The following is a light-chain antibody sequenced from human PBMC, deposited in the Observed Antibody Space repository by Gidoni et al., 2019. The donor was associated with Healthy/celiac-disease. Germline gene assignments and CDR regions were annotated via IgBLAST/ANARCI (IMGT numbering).Light chain of an antibody. CDR3: QQYGSSPIT. J-gene: IGKJ4*01. CDR1: QSVSSSY. Sequence: EIVLTQSPGTLSLSPGERATLSCRASQSVSSSYLAWYQQKPGQAPRLLIYGASSRATGIPDSFIGSVSWTDFTLTISRLEPEYFAVYYCQQYGSSPITFGGGTKVEIK. CDR2: GAS. V-gene: IGKV3-20*01.